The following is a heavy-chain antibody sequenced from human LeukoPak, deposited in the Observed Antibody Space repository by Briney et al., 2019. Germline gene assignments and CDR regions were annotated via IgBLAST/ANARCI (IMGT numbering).Heavy chain of an antibody. J-gene: IGHJ4*02. Sequence: SETLSLTCAVYGGSFSGYYWSWIRQPPGKGLEWIGEINHSGSTNYNPSLKSRVTISVDTSKNQFSLKLSSVAAADTAVYYCARWQYSSSSAGFSDCFDYWGQGTLVTVSS. CDR2: INHSGST. V-gene: IGHV4-34*01. CDR1: GGSFSGYY. CDR3: ARWQYSSSSAGFSDCFDY. D-gene: IGHD6-6*01.